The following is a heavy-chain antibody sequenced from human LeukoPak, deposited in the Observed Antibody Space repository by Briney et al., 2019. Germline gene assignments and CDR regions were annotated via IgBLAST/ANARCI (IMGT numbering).Heavy chain of an antibody. CDR3: ARQSYFDY. CDR1: GGSFSGYY. Sequence: SETLSLTCAVYGGSFSGYYWSWIRQPPGKGLEWIGEINHSGSTNYNPSLKSRVTISVDTSKNQFSLKLSPVTAADTAVYYCARQSYFDYWGQGTLVTVSS. V-gene: IGHV4-34*01. CDR2: INHSGST. J-gene: IGHJ4*02.